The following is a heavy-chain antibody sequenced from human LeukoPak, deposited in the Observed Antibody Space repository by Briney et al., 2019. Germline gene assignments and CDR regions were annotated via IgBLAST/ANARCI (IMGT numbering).Heavy chain of an antibody. J-gene: IGHJ4*02. Sequence: GGSLRLFCAASGFTFSIYWMHWVRQAPGKGLVWVSRINSDGSSTSYADSVKGRFTISRDNAKNTLYLQMNSLRAEDKAVYCCASTITYYYGSGSYYNLNYWGQGTLVTVSS. D-gene: IGHD3-10*01. CDR2: INSDGSST. CDR3: ASTITYYYGSGSYYNLNY. V-gene: IGHV3-74*01. CDR1: GFTFSIYW.